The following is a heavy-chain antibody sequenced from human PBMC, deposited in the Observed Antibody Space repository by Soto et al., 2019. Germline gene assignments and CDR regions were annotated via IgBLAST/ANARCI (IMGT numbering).Heavy chain of an antibody. D-gene: IGHD5-12*01. Sequence: SETLSLTCTVSGGSISSSSYYWGWIRQPPGKGLEWIGSIYYSGSTYYNPSLKSRVTISVDTYKNQFSLKLSSVTAADTAVYYCARRFWEGYNYHMYYFDYWGQGTLVTVSS. CDR2: IYYSGST. CDR1: GGSISSSSYY. V-gene: IGHV4-39*01. CDR3: ARRFWEGYNYHMYYFDY. J-gene: IGHJ4*02.